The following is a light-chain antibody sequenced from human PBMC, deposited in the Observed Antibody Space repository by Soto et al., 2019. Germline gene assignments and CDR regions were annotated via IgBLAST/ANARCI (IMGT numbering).Light chain of an antibody. V-gene: IGKV1-5*03. Sequence: DIAMTQSPSTLSASVGDRVTITCRASQSISNWLAWHQQKPGKAPKLLIYKASTLESGVPSRFSGSGSGTEFTLTISSLQPDDFATYYCQQYNSYRTFGQGTKVEIK. J-gene: IGKJ1*01. CDR2: KAS. CDR1: QSISNW. CDR3: QQYNSYRT.